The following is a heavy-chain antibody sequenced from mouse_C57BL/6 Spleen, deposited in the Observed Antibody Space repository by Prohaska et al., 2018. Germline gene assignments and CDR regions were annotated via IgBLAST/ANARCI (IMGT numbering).Heavy chain of an antibody. V-gene: IGHV11-2*01. CDR2: INYDGSAI. CDR1: GFTFSGFW. Sequence: EVQLLETGGGLVQPGGSRGLSCEGSGFTFSGFWMSWVRQTPGKTLEWIGDINYDGSAINYEPSIKDRFTIFRDNDKSTLYLQMSNVRSEDTATYFCMRYGNYWYFDVWGTGTTVTVSS. J-gene: IGHJ1*03. CDR3: MRYGNYWYFDV. D-gene: IGHD2-1*01.